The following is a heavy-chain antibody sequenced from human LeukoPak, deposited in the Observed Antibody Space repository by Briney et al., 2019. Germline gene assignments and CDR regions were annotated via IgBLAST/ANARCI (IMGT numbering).Heavy chain of an antibody. D-gene: IGHD1-26*01. V-gene: IGHV4-39*01. CDR3: ARQYSGSHFYMDV. J-gene: IGHJ6*03. CDR2: ISYSGST. Sequence: SETLSLTCTVSGGSISSGTYYWGWIRQPPGKGLEWIGSISYSGSTFYNPSLKSRVTISVDTSKNQFSLGLSSVTAADTAVFYCARQYSGSHFYMDVWGQGTTVTVSS. CDR1: GGSISSGTYY.